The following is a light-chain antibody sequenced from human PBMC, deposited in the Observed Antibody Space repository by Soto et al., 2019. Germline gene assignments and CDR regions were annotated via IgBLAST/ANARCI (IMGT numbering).Light chain of an antibody. CDR1: QSVSSSY. CDR2: GAS. Sequence: EIELTQSPGTLSLSPGERVTLSCRASQSVSSSYLAWYQQKPGQAPRLLIYGASSRATGIPDRFSGSGSGTYFTLTISSLQPEDFATYYCQQANILPPVFGGGTRVEI. CDR3: QQANILPPV. J-gene: IGKJ4*01. V-gene: IGKV3-20*01.